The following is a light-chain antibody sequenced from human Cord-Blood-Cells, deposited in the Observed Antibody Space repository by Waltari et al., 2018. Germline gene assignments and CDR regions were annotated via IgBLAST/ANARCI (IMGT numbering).Light chain of an antibody. V-gene: IGLV2-14*03. CDR3: SSYTSSSTYV. Sequence: QSALTQAASVSGSPRQSITISCTGTSSDVGGYNSVSWYQQHPGKAPKHMIYDVSKRPSGVSNRFSGSKSGNAASLTISGLQAEDEADYYCSSYTSSSTYVFGTGTKVTVL. J-gene: IGLJ1*01. CDR1: SSDVGGYNS. CDR2: DVS.